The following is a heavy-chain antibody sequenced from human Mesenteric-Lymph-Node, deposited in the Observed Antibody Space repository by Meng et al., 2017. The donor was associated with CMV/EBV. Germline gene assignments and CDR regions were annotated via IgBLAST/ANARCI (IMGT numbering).Heavy chain of an antibody. V-gene: IGHV3-53*01. CDR1: GFTVSSNY. D-gene: IGHD2-2*02. J-gene: IGHJ3*01. CDR2: IYSDGST. Sequence: GESLKISCAAFGFTVSSNYMSWVRQVPGKGLEWVSIIYSDGSTHYADSVKGRFTISRDNSKNTVYLQMNSLRAEDTAVYYCARLYTTTFGHAFDFWGQGTMVTVSS. CDR3: ARLYTTTFGHAFDF.